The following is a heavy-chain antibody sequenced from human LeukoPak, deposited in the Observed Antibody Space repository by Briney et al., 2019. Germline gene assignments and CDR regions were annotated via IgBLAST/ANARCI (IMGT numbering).Heavy chain of an antibody. V-gene: IGHV1-46*01. J-gene: IGHJ4*02. CDR1: GYTFTSYY. CDR3: ARFGSGWYGGGFFDY. Sequence: VASVTVSCTASGYTFTSYYMHWVRQAPGQGLEWMGIINPSGGSTSYAQKFQGRVTMARDTSTSTVYMELSSLRSEATAVYYCARFGSGWYGGGFFDYWGQGTLVTVSS. D-gene: IGHD6-19*01. CDR2: INPSGGST.